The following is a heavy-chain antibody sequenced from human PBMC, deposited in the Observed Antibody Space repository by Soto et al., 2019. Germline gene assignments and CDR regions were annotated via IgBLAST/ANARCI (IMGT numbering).Heavy chain of an antibody. J-gene: IGHJ6*02. CDR1: GGSISSYY. V-gene: IGHV4-4*07. D-gene: IGHD3-22*01. CDR3: ARDRSSGYYSYYYHGMDV. Sequence: SETLSLTCTVSGGSISSYYWSWIRQPAGKGLEWIGRIYTSRSTNYNPSLKSRVTMSVDTSKNQFSLKLSSVTAADTAVYYCARDRSSGYYSYYYHGMDVWGQGTTVTVSS. CDR2: IYTSRST.